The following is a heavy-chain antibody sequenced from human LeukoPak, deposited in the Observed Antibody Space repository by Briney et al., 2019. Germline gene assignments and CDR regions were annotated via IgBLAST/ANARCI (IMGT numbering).Heavy chain of an antibody. D-gene: IGHD6-19*01. CDR1: GGSFSGYY. V-gene: IGHV4-34*01. Sequence: PSETLSLTCAVYGGSFSGYYWSWIRQPPGKGLEWIGEINHSGSTNYNPSLKSRVTISVDTSKNQFSLKLSSVTAADTAVYYCARVIVEQWLMRWGYYYYMDVWGKGTTVTVSS. J-gene: IGHJ6*03. CDR2: INHSGST. CDR3: ARVIVEQWLMRWGYYYYMDV.